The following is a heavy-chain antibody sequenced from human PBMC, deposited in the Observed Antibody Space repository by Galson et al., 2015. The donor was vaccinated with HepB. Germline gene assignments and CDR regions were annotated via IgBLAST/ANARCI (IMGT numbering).Heavy chain of an antibody. CDR3: ARAPHAGIAAAGTGLFDY. Sequence: SLRLSCAASGFTFSSYAMHWVRQAPGKGLEWVAVISYDGSNKYYADSVKGRFTISRDNSKNTLYLQMNSLRAEDTAVYYCARAPHAGIAAAGTGLFDYWGQGTLVTVSS. CDR1: GFTFSSYA. D-gene: IGHD6-13*01. J-gene: IGHJ4*02. V-gene: IGHV3-30-3*01. CDR2: ISYDGSNK.